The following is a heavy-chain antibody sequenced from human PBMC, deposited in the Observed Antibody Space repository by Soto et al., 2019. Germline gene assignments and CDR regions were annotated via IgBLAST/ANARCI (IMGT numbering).Heavy chain of an antibody. CDR3: AKRTVGWYFDL. CDR1: GFTFSSYA. V-gene: IGHV3-23*01. D-gene: IGHD4-17*01. J-gene: IGHJ2*01. CDR2: ISGSGGST. Sequence: EVQLLESGGGLVQPGGSLRLSCAASGFTFSSYAMNWVRQAPGKGLEWVSVISGSGGSTYYADAVKGRFTISRDNSKNAMYLQMNSLRAEDTAVYYCAKRTVGWYFDLWGRGTLVTVSS.